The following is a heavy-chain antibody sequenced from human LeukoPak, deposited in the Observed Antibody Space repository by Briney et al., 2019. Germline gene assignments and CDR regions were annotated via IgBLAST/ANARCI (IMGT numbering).Heavy chain of an antibody. Sequence: PSETLSLTCAVSGGSISSGSYYWGWIRQPPGKGLEWIGSIYYSGSTYYNPSLKSRVTISVDTSKNQFSLKLSSVTAADTAVYYCARQAPTSSSWYVAAQRGRYYFDYWGQGTLVTVSS. J-gene: IGHJ4*02. CDR3: ARQAPTSSSWYVAAQRGRYYFDY. V-gene: IGHV4-39*01. CDR1: GGSISSGSYY. CDR2: IYYSGST. D-gene: IGHD6-13*01.